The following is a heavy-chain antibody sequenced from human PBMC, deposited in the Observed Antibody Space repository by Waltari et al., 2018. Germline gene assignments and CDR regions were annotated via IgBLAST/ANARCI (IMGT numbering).Heavy chain of an antibody. CDR1: GYALTDLS. V-gene: IGHV1-24*01. Sequence: VQLVQSGAEVKKSGASVKVSCKVSGYALTDLSMHWVRQTPGKGLEWMGVFDAGDGRSIYAQRFPGRGTVAGYTSTDTAYMEPVRLRSEDAAVYSCATLGGGITNFGVTGDYWGQGTLVTVSS. CDR3: ATLGGGITNFGVTGDY. J-gene: IGHJ4*02. D-gene: IGHD3-3*01. CDR2: FDAGDGRS.